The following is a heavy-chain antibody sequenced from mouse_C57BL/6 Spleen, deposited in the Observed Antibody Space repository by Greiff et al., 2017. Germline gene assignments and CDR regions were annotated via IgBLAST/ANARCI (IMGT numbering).Heavy chain of an antibody. CDR3: ARNCGSSFDV. J-gene: IGHJ1*03. Sequence: EVKLMESGGGLVKPGGSLKLSCAASGFTFSDYGMHWVRQAPEKGLEWVAYISSGSSTIYYADTVKGRFTISRDNAKNTLFLQMTSLRSEDTAMYYCARNCGSSFDVWGTGTTVTVSS. V-gene: IGHV5-17*01. CDR2: ISSGSSTI. CDR1: GFTFSDYG. D-gene: IGHD1-1*01.